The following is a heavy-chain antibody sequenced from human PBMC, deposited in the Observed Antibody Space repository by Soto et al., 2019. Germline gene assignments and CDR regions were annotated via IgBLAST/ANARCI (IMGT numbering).Heavy chain of an antibody. J-gene: IGHJ4*02. CDR1: GFTFSTYA. Sequence: EVQLLESGGGLVQPGGSLRLSCTASGFTFSTYAMSWVRQAPGKGLEWVSTISDSGSTYYADSVKGRFTIPRDNSKNTLYLEMNSLRAEDTAVYYCAKDKGGRYCSRTSCLYSFDYWGQGTLVTVSS. CDR3: AKDKGGRYCSRTSCLYSFDY. V-gene: IGHV3-23*01. D-gene: IGHD2-2*01. CDR2: ISDSGST.